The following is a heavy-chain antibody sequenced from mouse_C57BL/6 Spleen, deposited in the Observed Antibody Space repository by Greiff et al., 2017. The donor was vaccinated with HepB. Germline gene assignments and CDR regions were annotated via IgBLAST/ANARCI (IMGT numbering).Heavy chain of an antibody. CDR1: GYSFTDYN. CDR3: SRVTTVVDYAMDY. Sequence: LQESGPELVKPGASVKISCKASGYSFTDYNMNWVKQSNGKSLEWIGVINPNYGTTSYNQKFKGKATLTVDQSSSTAYMQLNSLTSEDSAVYYCSRVTTVVDYAMDYWGQGTSVTVSS. CDR2: INPNYGTT. V-gene: IGHV1-39*01. J-gene: IGHJ4*01. D-gene: IGHD1-1*01.